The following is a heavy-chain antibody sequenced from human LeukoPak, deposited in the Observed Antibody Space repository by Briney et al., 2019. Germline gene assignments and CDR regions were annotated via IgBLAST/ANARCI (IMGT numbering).Heavy chain of an antibody. V-gene: IGHV4-39*02. CDR2: IYYGGRT. CDR3: ARMLYGRMDAFDI. CDR1: GGSISSFNYY. J-gene: IGHJ3*02. D-gene: IGHD2-8*01. Sequence: PSETLSLTCAVSGGSISSFNYYWGWHRQPQGRGLEWIGTIYYGGRTYYNPSLKSRATISIDTSKNHFSLRLSSVTAADTAVYSCARMLYGRMDAFDIWGRGTMVTVSS.